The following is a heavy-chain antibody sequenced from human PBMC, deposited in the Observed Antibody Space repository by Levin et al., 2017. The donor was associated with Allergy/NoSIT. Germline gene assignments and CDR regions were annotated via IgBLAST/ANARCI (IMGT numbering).Heavy chain of an antibody. D-gene: IGHD1-26*01. CDR1: EYTFTGYY. J-gene: IGHJ5*02. V-gene: IGHV1-2*02. Sequence: GESLKISCKASEYTFTGYYLHWVRQAPGQGLEWMGWINPNSGGTNYAQKFQGRVTMTRDTSISTAYMELSRLRSDDTAVYYCARWEAEGISGWFDPWGQGTLVTVSS. CDR2: INPNSGGT. CDR3: ARWEAEGISGWFDP.